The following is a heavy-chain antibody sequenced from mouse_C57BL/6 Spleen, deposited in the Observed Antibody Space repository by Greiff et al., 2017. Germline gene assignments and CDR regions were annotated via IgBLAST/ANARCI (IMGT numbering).Heavy chain of an antibody. V-gene: IGHV5-6*01. CDR3: ARHVGGYYPYWYFDV. D-gene: IGHD2-3*01. CDR1: GFTFSSYG. CDR2: ISSGGSYT. J-gene: IGHJ1*03. Sequence: EVQVVESGGDLVKPGGSLKLSCAASGFTFSSYGMSWVRQTPDKRLEWVATISSGGSYTYYPDSVKGRFTISRDNAKNTLYLQMSSLKSEDTAMYYCARHVGGYYPYWYFDVWGTGTTVTVSS.